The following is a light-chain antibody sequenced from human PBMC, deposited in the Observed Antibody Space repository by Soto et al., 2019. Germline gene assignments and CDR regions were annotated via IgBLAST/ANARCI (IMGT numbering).Light chain of an antibody. CDR2: AAS. CDR3: QQSDSAPLT. V-gene: IGKV1-39*01. Sequence: DIQMTQSPSSLSASVRDRVTITCRASQSVRYLNWYQQIPGKAPKLLISAASILQSGVPSRFSGSGSGTDFSLTINTLQREDFATYYWQQSDSAPLTFGGGTKVEIK. J-gene: IGKJ4*01. CDR1: QSVRY.